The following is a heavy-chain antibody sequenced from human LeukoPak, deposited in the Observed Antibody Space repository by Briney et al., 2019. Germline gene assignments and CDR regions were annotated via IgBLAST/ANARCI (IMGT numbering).Heavy chain of an antibody. D-gene: IGHD2-15*01. CDR3: AREACGGSCYFYYFDY. Sequence: QPGGSLRLSCAASGFTFGSYGMHWVRQAPGKGLEWVAVIWYDGSNKYYADSVKGRFTISRDNSKNTLYLQMNSLRAEDTAVYYCAREACGGSCYFYYFDYWGQGTLVTVSS. V-gene: IGHV3-33*01. J-gene: IGHJ4*02. CDR1: GFTFGSYG. CDR2: IWYDGSNK.